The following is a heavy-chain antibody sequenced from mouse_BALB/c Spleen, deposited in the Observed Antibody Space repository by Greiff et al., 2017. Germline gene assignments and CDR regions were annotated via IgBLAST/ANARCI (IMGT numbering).Heavy chain of an antibody. CDR3: SRNYGSSLWFAY. V-gene: IGHV14-1*02. CDR1: GFNIKDYY. J-gene: IGHJ3*01. Sequence: EVQLQQSGAELVRPGALVKLSCKASGFNIKDYYMHWVKQRPEQGLEWIGWIDPENGNTIYDPKFQGKASITADTSSNTAYLQLSSLTSEDTAVYYCSRNYGSSLWFAYWGQGTLVTVSA. CDR2: IDPENGNT. D-gene: IGHD1-1*01.